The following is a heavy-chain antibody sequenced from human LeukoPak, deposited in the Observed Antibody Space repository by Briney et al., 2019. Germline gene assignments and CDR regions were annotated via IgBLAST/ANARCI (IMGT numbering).Heavy chain of an antibody. Sequence: ASVKVSCKASGYTFTGYYMHWVRQSPGQGLEWMGWINPNSGGTNYAQKFQGRVTMTRDTSISTAYMELSRLRSDDTAEYYCARLWFGESSKNFFDYWGQGTLVTVSS. D-gene: IGHD3-10*01. CDR2: INPNSGGT. J-gene: IGHJ4*02. V-gene: IGHV1-2*02. CDR3: ARLWFGESSKNFFDY. CDR1: GYTFTGYY.